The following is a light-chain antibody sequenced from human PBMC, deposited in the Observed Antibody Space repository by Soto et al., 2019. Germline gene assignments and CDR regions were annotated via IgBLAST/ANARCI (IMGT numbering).Light chain of an antibody. J-gene: IGKJ2*01. V-gene: IGKV1-33*01. CDR2: DAS. CDR3: QQYDNPSWT. Sequence: DIQMTQSPSSLSASVGDRVTITCQASQDISNYLNWYQQKPGKAPKLLIYDASNLETGVPSSFSGSGSGTDLTFTISSLQPEDIATYYCQQYDNPSWTFCQGTKLEIK. CDR1: QDISNY.